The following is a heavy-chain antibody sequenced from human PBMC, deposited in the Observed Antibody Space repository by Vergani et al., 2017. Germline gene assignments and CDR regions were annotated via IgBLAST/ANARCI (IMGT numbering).Heavy chain of an antibody. Sequence: QLQLQESGPGLVTPSQTLSLTCSVYGGSFSGYYWSWIRQPPGKGLEWIGEINHSGSTNYNPSLKSRVTISVDTSKNQFSLKLSSVTAADTAVYYCARGTTLLIAAAGRAWFDPWGQGTLVTVSS. J-gene: IGHJ5*02. CDR1: GGSFSGYY. CDR2: INHSGST. V-gene: IGHV4-34*09. CDR3: ARGTTLLIAAAGRAWFDP. D-gene: IGHD6-13*01.